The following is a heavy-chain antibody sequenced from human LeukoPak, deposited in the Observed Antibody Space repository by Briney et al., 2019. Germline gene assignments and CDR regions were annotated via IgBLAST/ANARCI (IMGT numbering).Heavy chain of an antibody. CDR2: ISSSGSTI. J-gene: IGHJ4*02. CDR1: GGSFSGYY. Sequence: LSLTCAVYGGSFSGYYWSWIRQPPGKGLEWVSYISSSGSTIYYADSVKGRFTISRDNAKNSLYLQMNSLRAEDTAVYYCARGPQEGYFLEIDYWGQGTLVTVSS. D-gene: IGHD3-22*01. V-gene: IGHV3-11*04. CDR3: ARGPQEGYFLEIDY.